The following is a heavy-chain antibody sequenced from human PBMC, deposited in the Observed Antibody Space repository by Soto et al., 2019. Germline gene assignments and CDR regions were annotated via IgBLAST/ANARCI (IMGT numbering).Heavy chain of an antibody. V-gene: IGHV1-3*01. Sequence: ASVKVSCKASGNTVPNYAIHWVRQAPGQRLEWMGWIVGGSGNTNYSQHFQDRATFTRDTSTGTAYMQLSSLRSEDTAVYYCAAVSRKTYYYDSSGYYPYGMDVWGQGTTVTVSS. CDR3: AAVSRKTYYYDSSGYYPYGMDV. J-gene: IGHJ6*02. D-gene: IGHD3-22*01. CDR1: GNTVPNYA. CDR2: IVGGSGNT.